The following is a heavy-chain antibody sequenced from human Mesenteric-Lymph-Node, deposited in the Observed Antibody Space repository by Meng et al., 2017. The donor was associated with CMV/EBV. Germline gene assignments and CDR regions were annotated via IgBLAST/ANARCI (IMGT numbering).Heavy chain of an antibody. CDR3: ARGSSYDILTGYFDY. CDR2: INHSGST. V-gene: IGHV4-34*01. Sequence: HVQLPQWGAGLLKPSETLSVTCAVYGGSFSGYYWNWIRQSPEKGLEWIGEINHSGSTTYNPSFTSRIIISVGTSTNQISLNMSSVTAADTAVYYCARGSSYDILTGYFDYWGQGALVTVSS. CDR1: GGSFSGYY. J-gene: IGHJ4*02. D-gene: IGHD3-9*01.